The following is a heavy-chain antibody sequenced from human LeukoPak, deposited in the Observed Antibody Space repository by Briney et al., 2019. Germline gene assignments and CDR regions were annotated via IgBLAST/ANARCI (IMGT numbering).Heavy chain of an antibody. Sequence: MGWINAGNGNTKYSQKFQGRVTITRDTSASTAYMELSSLRSEDTAVYYCAREFLWFGNFDYWGQGTLVTVSS. D-gene: IGHD3-10*01. CDR3: AREFLWFGNFDY. J-gene: IGHJ4*02. V-gene: IGHV1-3*01. CDR2: INAGNGNT.